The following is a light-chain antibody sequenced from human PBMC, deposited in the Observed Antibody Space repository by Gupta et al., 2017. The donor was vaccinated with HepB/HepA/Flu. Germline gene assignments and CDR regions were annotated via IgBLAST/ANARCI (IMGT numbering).Light chain of an antibody. CDR1: EDIDIY. CDR3: QQSDSLPIT. V-gene: IGKV1-33*01. CDR2: DAS. Sequence: DIQLTQSPSSMSTSIGDRVTITCQASEDIDIYLSWYQQKPGKAPKLLIYDASNLEGGVPSRFSGSGSGTEFSFTISSLQPEDIATYYCQQSDSLPITFGQGTPLDIK. J-gene: IGKJ5*01.